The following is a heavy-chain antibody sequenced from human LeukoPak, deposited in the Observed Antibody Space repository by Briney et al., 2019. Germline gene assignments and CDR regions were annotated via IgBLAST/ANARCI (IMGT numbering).Heavy chain of an antibody. CDR1: GFTFSSYS. CDR3: ARGGGSGWSHDAFDI. Sequence: GGSLRLSCAASGFTFSSYSMNWVRQAPGKGPEWDSSISSSSTYIYYADSLKGRFTISRDNAKNSLYLQMNSLRAEDTAVYYCARGGGSGWSHDAFDIWGQGTMVTVSS. J-gene: IGHJ3*02. CDR2: ISSSSTYI. D-gene: IGHD6-19*01. V-gene: IGHV3-21*01.